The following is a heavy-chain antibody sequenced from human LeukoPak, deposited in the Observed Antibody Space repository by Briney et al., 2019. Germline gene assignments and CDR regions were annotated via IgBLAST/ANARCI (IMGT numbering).Heavy chain of an antibody. V-gene: IGHV4-30-4*07. J-gene: IGHJ3*02. CDR3: ARLTYYYDSSGYPWAFDI. CDR1: GGSISSGGYS. Sequence: SETLSLTCAVSGGSISSGGYSWSWIRQPPGKGLEWIGYIYYSGSTYYNPSLKSRVTISVDTSKNQFSLKLSSVTAADTAVYYCARLTYYYDSSGYPWAFDIWGQGTMVTVSS. CDR2: IYYSGST. D-gene: IGHD3-22*01.